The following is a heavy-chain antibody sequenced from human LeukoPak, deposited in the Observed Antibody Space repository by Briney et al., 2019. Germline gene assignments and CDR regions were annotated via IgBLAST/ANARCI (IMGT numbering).Heavy chain of an antibody. CDR2: IYHSEKP. V-gene: IGHV4-38-2*02. CDR3: ARGGATIDP. Sequence: PSETLSLTCTVSGYSISSGYYWGWIRQPPGKGLEWIGYIYHSEKPFYNPSLKSRVTISVDTSKNQFSLKLTSVTAADTAVCYCARGGATIDPWGQGTLVTVSS. CDR1: GYSISSGYY. D-gene: IGHD1-26*01. J-gene: IGHJ5*02.